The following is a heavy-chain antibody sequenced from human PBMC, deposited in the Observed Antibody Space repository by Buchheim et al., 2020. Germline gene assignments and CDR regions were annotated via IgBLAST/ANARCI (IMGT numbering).Heavy chain of an antibody. CDR1: GFTFSSYG. CDR3: ARDSPWVTGPPAYYFDY. V-gene: IGHV3-33*01. CDR2: IWYDGSNK. Sequence: QVQLVESGGGVVQPGRSLRLSCAASGFTFSSYGMHWVRQAPGKGLEWVAVIWYDGSNKYYADSVKGRFTISRDNSKNTLYLQMNSLRAEDTAVYYCARDSPWVTGPPAYYFDYWGQGTL. D-gene: IGHD1-20*01. J-gene: IGHJ4*02.